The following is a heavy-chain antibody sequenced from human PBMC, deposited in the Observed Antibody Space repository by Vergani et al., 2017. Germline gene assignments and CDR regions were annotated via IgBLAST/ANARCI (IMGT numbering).Heavy chain of an antibody. CDR3: AKMRTPAPHAFDI. CDR2: ISGSGGST. Sequence: EVQLLESGGGLVQPGGSLRLSCAASGFTFSSYAMSWVRQAPGKGLEWVSAISGSGGSTYYADSVKGRFTISRDNSKNTLYLQMNSRRAEDTAVYYCAKMRTPAPHAFDIWGQGTMVTVSS. CDR1: GFTFSSYA. V-gene: IGHV3-23*01. J-gene: IGHJ3*02.